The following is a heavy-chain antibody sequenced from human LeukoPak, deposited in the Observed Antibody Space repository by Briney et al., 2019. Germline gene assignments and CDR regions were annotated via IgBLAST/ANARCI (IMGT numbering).Heavy chain of an antibody. V-gene: IGHV4-38-2*02. CDR2: IYHSGST. D-gene: IGHD4-17*01. Sequence: SETLSLTCTVSGYSISSGYYWGWIRQPPGQGLEWIGSIYHSGSTYYNPSLKSRVTISVDTSKNQFSLKLSSVTAADTAVYYCARRYGDYFFDYWGQGTLVTVSS. CDR1: GYSISSGYY. J-gene: IGHJ4*02. CDR3: ARRYGDYFFDY.